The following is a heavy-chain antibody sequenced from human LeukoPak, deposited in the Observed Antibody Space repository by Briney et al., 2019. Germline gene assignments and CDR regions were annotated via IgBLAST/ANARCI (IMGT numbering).Heavy chain of an antibody. D-gene: IGHD3-22*01. V-gene: IGHV4-4*07. CDR2: IYTSGTT. Sequence: SETLSLTCTVSGGSINSYYWSWTRQPAGKGLEWIGRIYTSGTTNYNPSLKSRVTMSVDTSKNHFSLQLRSVTAAGTAVYYCASTTYDYDTSGHYFLDYWGQGSLVTVSS. CDR1: GGSINSYY. CDR3: ASTTYDYDTSGHYFLDY. J-gene: IGHJ4*02.